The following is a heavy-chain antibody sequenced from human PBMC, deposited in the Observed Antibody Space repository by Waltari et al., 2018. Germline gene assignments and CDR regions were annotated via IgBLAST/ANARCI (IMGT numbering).Heavy chain of an antibody. D-gene: IGHD2-21*02. J-gene: IGHJ6*02. CDR2: MNPNSGNT. CDR1: GYTFTSYD. CDR3: ARFVVVTAKTYYYYYGMDV. Sequence: QVQLVQSGAEVKKPGASVKVSCKASGYTFTSYDINWVRQATGQGLEWMGGMNPNSGNTGYAQKFQGRVTMTRNTSISTAYMELSSLRSEDTAVYYCARFVVVTAKTYYYYYGMDVWGQGTTVTVSS. V-gene: IGHV1-8*01.